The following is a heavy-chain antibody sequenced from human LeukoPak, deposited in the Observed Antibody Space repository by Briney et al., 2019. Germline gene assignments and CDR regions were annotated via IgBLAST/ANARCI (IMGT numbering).Heavy chain of an antibody. J-gene: IGHJ6*02. CDR1: GFTFSSYE. D-gene: IGHD3-22*01. V-gene: IGHV3-48*03. Sequence: SGGSLRLSCAASGFTFSSYEMNWVRQAPGKGLEWVSYISSSGSTIYYADSVKGRFTISRGNAKNSLYLQMNSLRAEDTAVYYCARGEPYYYDSSGYLGDVWGQGTTVIVSS. CDR2: ISSSGSTI. CDR3: ARGEPYYYDSSGYLGDV.